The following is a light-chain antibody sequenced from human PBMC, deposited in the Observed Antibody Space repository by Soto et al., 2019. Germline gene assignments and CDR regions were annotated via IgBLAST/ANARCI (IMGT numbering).Light chain of an antibody. CDR3: CSYAGSSTPDPV. Sequence: QSALTQPASVSGSPGQSITISCTGTSSDVGSYNLVSWYQQHPGKAPKLMIYEGSKRPSGVSNRFSGSKSGNTASLTISGLQAEDEADYYCCSYAGSSTPDPVFGGGTKLTVL. V-gene: IGLV2-23*01. J-gene: IGLJ2*01. CDR2: EGS. CDR1: SSDVGSYNL.